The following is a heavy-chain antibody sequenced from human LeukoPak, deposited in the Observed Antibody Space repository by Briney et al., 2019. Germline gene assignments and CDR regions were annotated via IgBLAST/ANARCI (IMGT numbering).Heavy chain of an antibody. CDR1: GFSLSTSGVS. J-gene: IGHJ4*02. CDR2: IYWNDDK. Sequence: SGPTLVNPTQTLTLTCTFSGFSLSTSGVSVGWIRQPPGKALEWLALIYWNDDKRYSPSLKSRLTITKDTSKNQVVLTMTNMDPVDTASYYCAHLRKGQLVRGGFDYWGQGTLVTVSS. D-gene: IGHD6-6*01. V-gene: IGHV2-5*01. CDR3: AHLRKGQLVRGGFDY.